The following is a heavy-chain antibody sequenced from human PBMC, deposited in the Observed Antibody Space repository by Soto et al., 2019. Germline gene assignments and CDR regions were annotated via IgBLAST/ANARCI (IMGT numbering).Heavy chain of an antibody. CDR2: ISYDGSNQ. Sequence: QVQLVESGGGVVQPGRSLRLSCAASGFIFSSYGMPWVRQAPGEGLEWVALISYDGSNQYYADPVKGRFTISRDISKNTLYLQMNSLRVEDTAVYYCAKPLYGSWSYTSPTDVWGQGTTVTVSS. CDR1: GFIFSSYG. D-gene: IGHD3-10*01. V-gene: IGHV3-30*18. J-gene: IGHJ6*02. CDR3: AKPLYGSWSYTSPTDV.